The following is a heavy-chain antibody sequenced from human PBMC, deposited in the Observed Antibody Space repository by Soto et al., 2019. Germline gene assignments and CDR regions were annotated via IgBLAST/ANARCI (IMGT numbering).Heavy chain of an antibody. D-gene: IGHD5-12*01. CDR3: ARAGYSGYDPNWFDP. CDR1: GYTSTVYY. CDR2: INPNSGGT. Sequence: ASVKVSCKASGYTSTVYYMHWVRQAPGQGLEWMGWINPNSGGTNYAQKFQGWVTMTRDTSISTAYMELSRLRSDDTAVYYCARAGYSGYDPNWFDPWGQGTLVTVS. V-gene: IGHV1-2*04. J-gene: IGHJ5*02.